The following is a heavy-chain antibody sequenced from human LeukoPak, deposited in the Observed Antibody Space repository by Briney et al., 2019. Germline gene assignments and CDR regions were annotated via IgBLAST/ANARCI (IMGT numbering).Heavy chain of an antibody. CDR2: IIPILGIA. V-gene: IGHV1-69*04. Sequence: ASVKVSYKASGGTFSSYAISWVRQAPGQGLEWMGRIIPILGIANYAQKFQGRVTITADKSTSTAYMELSSLRSEDTAVYYCARGGITVALFDYWGQGTLVTVSS. D-gene: IGHD6-19*01. J-gene: IGHJ4*02. CDR3: ARGGITVALFDY. CDR1: GGTFSSYA.